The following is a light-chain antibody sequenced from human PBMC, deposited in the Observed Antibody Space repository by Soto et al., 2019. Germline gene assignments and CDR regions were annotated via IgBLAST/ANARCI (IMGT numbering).Light chain of an antibody. J-gene: IGLJ2*01. CDR1: SSDVGGYNR. CDR3: SSYTSSSTYVV. CDR2: EVS. Sequence: QSALTQPPSVSGSPGQSVTISCTGTSSDVGGYNRVSWYQQPPGTAPKLMIYEVSYRPSGVPDRFSGSKSGNTASLTISGLQAEDEADYYCSSYTSSSTYVVFGGGTQLTVL. V-gene: IGLV2-18*02.